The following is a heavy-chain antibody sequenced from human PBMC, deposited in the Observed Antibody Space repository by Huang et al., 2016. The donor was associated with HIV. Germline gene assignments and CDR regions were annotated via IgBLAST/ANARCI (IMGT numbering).Heavy chain of an antibody. D-gene: IGHD1-7*01. CDR2: IKQDGSEK. J-gene: IGHJ6*02. V-gene: IGHV3-7*01. CDR3: ATKTAAMDI. CDR1: TFRFGAYW. Sequence: VESGGRLVQPGGSIRLSCVGSTFRFGAYWMSWVRQSPGKGLEWVANIKQDGSEKYYVDSVKGRFNISRDNAKKVLFLEMNNVRVEDTATYYCATKTAAMDIWGQGTTVTVS.